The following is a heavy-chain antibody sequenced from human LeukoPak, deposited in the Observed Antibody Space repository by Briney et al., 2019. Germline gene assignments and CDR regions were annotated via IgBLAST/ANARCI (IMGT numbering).Heavy chain of an antibody. J-gene: IGHJ6*02. CDR3: ARNQGYSSSWYGDLDYYYYGMDV. Sequence: GASVKVSCKASGYTFTGYYMHWVRQAPGQGLEWMGWINPNSGGTNYAQKFQGWVTMTRDTSISTAYMELSRLRSDDTAVYYCARNQGYSSSWYGDLDYYYYGMDVWGQGTTVTVSS. D-gene: IGHD6-13*01. CDR2: INPNSGGT. V-gene: IGHV1-2*04. CDR1: GYTFTGYY.